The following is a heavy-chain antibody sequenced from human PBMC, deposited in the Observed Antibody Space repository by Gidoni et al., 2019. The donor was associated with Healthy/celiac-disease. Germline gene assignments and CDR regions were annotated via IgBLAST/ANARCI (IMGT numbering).Heavy chain of an antibody. J-gene: IGHJ6*02. CDR1: GGSISSYY. D-gene: IGHD1-26*01. CDR2: IYYSGST. CDR3: ARGAVGANGMDV. Sequence: QVQLQESGPGLVKPSETLSLTCTVSGGSISSYYWSWIRQPPGKGLEWIGYIYYSGSTNYNPSLKSRVTISVDTSKNQFSLKLSSVTAADTAVYYCARGAVGANGMDVWGQGTTVTVSS. V-gene: IGHV4-59*01.